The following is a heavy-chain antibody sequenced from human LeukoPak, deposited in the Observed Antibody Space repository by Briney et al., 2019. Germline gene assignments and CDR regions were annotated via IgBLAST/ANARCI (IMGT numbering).Heavy chain of an antibody. CDR3: ARSIAVAAEFDY. D-gene: IGHD6-19*01. Sequence: SETLSLTCTVSGGSIRSYYWSWIRQPPGKGLEWIGYIYYSGSTNYNPSLKSRVTISVDTSKNQFSLKLSSVTAADTAVYYCARSIAVAAEFDYWGQGTLVTVSS. CDR2: IYYSGST. CDR1: GGSIRSYY. J-gene: IGHJ4*02. V-gene: IGHV4-59*01.